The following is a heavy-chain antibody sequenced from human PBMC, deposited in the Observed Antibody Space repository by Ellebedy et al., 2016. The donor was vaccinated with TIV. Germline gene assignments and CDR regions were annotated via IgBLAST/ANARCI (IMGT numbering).Heavy chain of an antibody. Sequence: SETLSLTXTVSGGSISSGGYYWSWIRQHPGKGLEWIGYIYYSGSTYYNPSLKSRVTISVDTSKNQFSLKLSSVTAADTAVYYCAREPMTTVTIISGMDVWGQGTTVTVSS. V-gene: IGHV4-31*03. CDR3: AREPMTTVTIISGMDV. D-gene: IGHD4-17*01. CDR1: GGSISSGGYY. J-gene: IGHJ6*02. CDR2: IYYSGST.